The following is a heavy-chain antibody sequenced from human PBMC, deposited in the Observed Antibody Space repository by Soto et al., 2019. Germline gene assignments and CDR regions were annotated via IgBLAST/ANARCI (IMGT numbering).Heavy chain of an antibody. CDR3: ARDIVIVPAAPYYYGMDV. D-gene: IGHD2-2*01. Sequence: TLSLTCTVSGASISSYHWSWNRQPLGKGLEWLGNINYSGTTNYNPSLKSRVSISLDTSKNQLSLKLSSVTAADTAVYYCARDIVIVPAAPYYYGMDVWGQGTTVTVSS. CDR2: INYSGTT. J-gene: IGHJ6*02. V-gene: IGHV4-59*01. CDR1: GASISSYH.